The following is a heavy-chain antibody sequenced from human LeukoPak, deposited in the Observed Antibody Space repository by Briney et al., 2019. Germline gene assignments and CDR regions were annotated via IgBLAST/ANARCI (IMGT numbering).Heavy chain of an antibody. J-gene: IGHJ4*02. Sequence: SETLSLTCTVSGGSISSYYWSWVRQPTGKGLEWIGRIYTSGSTNYNPSRKSRVTMSVDTSKTQSSLKLSSVTAADTAVYYCARGVGATTSFADYWGQGTLVTVSS. CDR2: IYTSGST. CDR1: GGSISSYY. D-gene: IGHD1-26*01. CDR3: ARGVGATTSFADY. V-gene: IGHV4-4*07.